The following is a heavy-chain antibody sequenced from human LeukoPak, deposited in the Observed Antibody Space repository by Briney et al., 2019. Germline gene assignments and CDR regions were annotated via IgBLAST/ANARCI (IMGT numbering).Heavy chain of an antibody. CDR1: GFTFSSYA. Sequence: GGSLRLSCAASGFTFSSYAMHWVRQAPGKGLEWVAVISYDGSNKYYADSVKGRFTISRDNSKNTLYLQMNSLRAEDTAVYYCARDPRTPGWFDYWGQGTLVTVSS. D-gene: IGHD1-14*01. J-gene: IGHJ4*02. CDR3: ARDPRTPGWFDY. V-gene: IGHV3-30-3*01. CDR2: ISYDGSNK.